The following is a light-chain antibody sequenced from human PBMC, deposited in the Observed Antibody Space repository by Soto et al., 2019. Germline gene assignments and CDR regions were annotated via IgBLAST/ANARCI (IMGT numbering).Light chain of an antibody. CDR3: SSFTTSRTYV. J-gene: IGLJ1*01. CDR1: SSDVGYCHC. Sequence: QSALTQPASVSGSPGQTITISCTGTSSDVGYCHCVSWYQQHPAKAPKLLIYEVNNRPSGVSNRFSGSKSGNTASLTISGLQAEDEADYYCSSFTTSRTYVFGTGTKVTVL. CDR2: EVN. V-gene: IGLV2-14*01.